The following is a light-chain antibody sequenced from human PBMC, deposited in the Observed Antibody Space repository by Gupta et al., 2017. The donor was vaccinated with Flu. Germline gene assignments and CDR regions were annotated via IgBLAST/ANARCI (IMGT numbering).Light chain of an antibody. J-gene: IGLJ3*02. CDR1: ALPKQY. CDR2: KDS. Sequence: SDELTQPPPLPVSPGQTSSTTCSGDALPKQYAFWYQQKPGQAPMLVIYKDSQRPSGIPERFSGSSSGTTVTLTISEVQAEDEADYYCQSADRSGTWVFGGGTKLTVL. CDR3: QSADRSGTWV. V-gene: IGLV3-25*03.